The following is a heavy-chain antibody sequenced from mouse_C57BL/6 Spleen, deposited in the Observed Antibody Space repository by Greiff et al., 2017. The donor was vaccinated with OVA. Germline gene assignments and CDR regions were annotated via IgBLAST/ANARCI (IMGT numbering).Heavy chain of an antibody. Sequence: VQVVESGPGLVAPSQSLSITCTVSGFSLTSYGVDWVRQSPGKGLEWLGVIWGVGSTNYNSALKSRLSISKDNSKSQVFLKMNSLQTDDTAMYYCATYSNSDYYAMDYWGQGTSVTVSS. J-gene: IGHJ4*01. V-gene: IGHV2-6*01. CDR3: ATYSNSDYYAMDY. CDR1: GFSLTSYG. D-gene: IGHD2-5*01. CDR2: IWGVGST.